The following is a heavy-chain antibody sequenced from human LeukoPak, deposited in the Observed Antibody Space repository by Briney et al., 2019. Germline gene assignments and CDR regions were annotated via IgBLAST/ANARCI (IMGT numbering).Heavy chain of an antibody. V-gene: IGHV3-21*01. CDR1: GFTFSSYS. J-gene: IGHJ4*02. D-gene: IGHD2-15*01. Sequence: GGSPRLSCAAPGFTFSSYSMNWVRQAPGKGLEWVSSISSSSSYIYYADSVRGRFTISRDNAKNSLYLQMNSLRAEDTAVYYCARDRAASGDIVVVVGFDYWGQGTLVTVSS. CDR3: ARDRAASGDIVVVVGFDY. CDR2: ISSSSSYI.